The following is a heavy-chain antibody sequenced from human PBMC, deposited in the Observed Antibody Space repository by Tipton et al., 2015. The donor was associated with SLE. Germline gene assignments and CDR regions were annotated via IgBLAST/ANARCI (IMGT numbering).Heavy chain of an antibody. D-gene: IGHD1-14*01. Sequence: TLSLTCTVSGGSIISFYWSWIRQPAGKGLEWIGRIYTSGSTNYNPSLKSRVTMSVDTSKNHFSLKLSSVTPADTAVYYCARETWSSGIDYWGQGTLVTVSS. CDR3: ARETWSSGIDY. CDR1: GGSIISFY. CDR2: IYTSGST. V-gene: IGHV4-4*07. J-gene: IGHJ4*02.